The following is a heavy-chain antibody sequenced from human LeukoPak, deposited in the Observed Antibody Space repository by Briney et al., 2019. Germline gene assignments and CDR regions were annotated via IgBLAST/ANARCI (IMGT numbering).Heavy chain of an antibody. CDR3: ARDWRIGSSWWIDY. CDR1: GGSISSYY. V-gene: IGHV4-59*01. D-gene: IGHD6-13*01. CDR2: IYYSGST. Sequence: SETLSLTCIVSGGSISSYYWSWIRQPPGKGLEWIGYIYYSGSTNYNPSLKSRVTISVDTSKNQFSLKLSSVTAADTAVYYCARDWRIGSSWWIDYWGQGTLVTVSS. J-gene: IGHJ4*02.